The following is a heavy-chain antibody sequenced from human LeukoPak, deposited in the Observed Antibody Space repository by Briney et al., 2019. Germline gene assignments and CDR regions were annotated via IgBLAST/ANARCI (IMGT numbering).Heavy chain of an antibody. CDR2: IIPVFGAA. V-gene: IGHV1-69*01. J-gene: IGHJ3*02. D-gene: IGHD2-2*01. CDR1: GGTFTSYA. CDR3: ASGVVPAAMFLDAFDI. Sequence: SVKVSSKASGGTFTSYAISWVRQAPGQGLEWRGGIIPVFGAANYAQKFQGRVTITADESTSTAYMELSSLRSEDTAVYYCASGVVPAAMFLDAFDIWGQGTMVTVSS.